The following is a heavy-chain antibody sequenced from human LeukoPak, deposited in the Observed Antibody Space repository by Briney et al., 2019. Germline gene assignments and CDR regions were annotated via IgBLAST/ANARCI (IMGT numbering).Heavy chain of an antibody. CDR2: ITWNSRRI. D-gene: IGHD3-16*01. CDR1: GFMFDDYA. J-gene: IGHJ4*02. V-gene: IGHV3-9*01. CDR3: AKGPGGDYRHFDH. Sequence: GGSLRLSCVASGFMFDDYAMHWIRQVPGKGLEWVSGITWNSRRITYADSVKGRFTISRDNDKNSLYLQMNSLRVEDSALYYCAKGPGGDYRHFDHWGQGTLVTVSS.